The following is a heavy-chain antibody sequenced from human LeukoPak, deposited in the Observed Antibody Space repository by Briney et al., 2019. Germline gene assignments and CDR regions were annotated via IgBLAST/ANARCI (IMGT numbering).Heavy chain of an antibody. Sequence: ASVKVSCKASGYTFTGYYMHWVRQAPGQGLEWMGWINPNSGGTNYAQKFQGRVTMTRDTTISTAYMELSRLRSDDTAVYYCFPDSSGYYYSYWGQGTLVTVSS. CDR1: GYTFTGYY. J-gene: IGHJ4*02. D-gene: IGHD3-22*01. V-gene: IGHV1-2*02. CDR3: FPDSSGYYYSY. CDR2: INPNSGGT.